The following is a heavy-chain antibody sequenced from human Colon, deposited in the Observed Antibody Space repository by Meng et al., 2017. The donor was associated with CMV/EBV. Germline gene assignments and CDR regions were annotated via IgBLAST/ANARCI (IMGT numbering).Heavy chain of an antibody. V-gene: IGHV3-23*03. D-gene: IGHD4/OR15-4a*01. Sequence: GESLKISCAASGFTFNTYAMSWVRQAPGKGLEWVSVIYSDDSSTSYADSVKGRFTISRDNSKITLYLQMNSLRAEDTAVYYCARSKVPTTPYYYYYGMDVWGQGTTATVSS. CDR2: IYSDDSST. CDR1: GFTFNTYA. J-gene: IGHJ6*02. CDR3: ARSKVPTTPYYYYYGMDV.